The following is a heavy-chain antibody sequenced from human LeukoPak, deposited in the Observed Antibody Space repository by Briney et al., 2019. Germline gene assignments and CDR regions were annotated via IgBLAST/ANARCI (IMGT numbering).Heavy chain of an antibody. CDR2: IKEDESEK. V-gene: IGHV3-7*03. D-gene: IGHD3-10*01. Sequence: GGSLRLSCAASGFTFSSYWMSWVRQAPGKGLEWVANIKEDESEKYYVDSVKGRFTISRDNAKNSLYLQMNSLRAEDTAVYYCARAGVLWFGESKFDYWGQGTQVTVSS. CDR3: ARAGVLWFGESKFDY. J-gene: IGHJ4*02. CDR1: GFTFSSYW.